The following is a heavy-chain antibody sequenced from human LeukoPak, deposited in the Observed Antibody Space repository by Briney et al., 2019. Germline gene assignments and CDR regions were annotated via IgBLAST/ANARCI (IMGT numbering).Heavy chain of an antibody. D-gene: IGHD6-6*01. J-gene: IGHJ4*02. Sequence: SGGSLRLSCAASGFTFSSSYMSWVRQAPGKGLEWVSIIYSGGGTYYADSVKDRFTISRDNSKNTLYLQMSSLRAEDTAMYYCASNSRAARQFDYWGQGTLVTVSS. CDR2: IYSGGGT. CDR3: ASNSRAARQFDY. CDR1: GFTFSSSY. V-gene: IGHV3-66*01.